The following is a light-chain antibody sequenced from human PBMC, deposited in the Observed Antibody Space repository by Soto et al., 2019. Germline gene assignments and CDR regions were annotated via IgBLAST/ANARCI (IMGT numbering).Light chain of an antibody. CDR3: QQSFSFPVT. J-gene: IGKJ2*01. CDR1: QTITRY. V-gene: IGKV1-39*01. Sequence: DIQMTQSPSSLSASVGDRVTITCRANQTITRYLNWYQQKPGTAPKLLIYAASSLQEGVPSRFRGSGSGKDFTLTISNLQPEDFAAYSCQQSFSFPVTFGQGTKLEIK. CDR2: AAS.